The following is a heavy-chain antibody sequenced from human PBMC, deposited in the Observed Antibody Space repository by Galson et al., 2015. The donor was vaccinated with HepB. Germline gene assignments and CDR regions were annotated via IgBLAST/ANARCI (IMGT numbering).Heavy chain of an antibody. CDR3: AKTERYYDSSGYYHFQH. D-gene: IGHD3-22*01. V-gene: IGHV3-23*01. CDR1: GFTFSSYA. J-gene: IGHJ1*01. CDR2: ISGSGGST. Sequence: SLRLSCAASGFTFSSYAMSWVRQAPGKGLEWVSAISGSGGSTYYADSVKGRFTISRDNSKNTLYLQMNSLRAEDTAVYYCAKTERYYDSSGYYHFQHWGQGTLVTVSS.